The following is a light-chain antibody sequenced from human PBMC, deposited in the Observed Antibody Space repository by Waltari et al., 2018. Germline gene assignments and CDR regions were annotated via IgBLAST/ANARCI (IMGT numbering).Light chain of an antibody. CDR1: GGSMAVHE. Sequence: FILTQPHSVSASPEKPVTFTCTRKGGSMAVHEEHRYQQRPGSSPNTVIYENNLRPSGVPDRFSGSIDTSSNSASLTIAGPKNEDEDDYYCQSYDSNVVVFGGGTKVTVL. CDR2: ENN. CDR3: QSYDSNVVV. V-gene: IGLV6-57*01. J-gene: IGLJ2*01.